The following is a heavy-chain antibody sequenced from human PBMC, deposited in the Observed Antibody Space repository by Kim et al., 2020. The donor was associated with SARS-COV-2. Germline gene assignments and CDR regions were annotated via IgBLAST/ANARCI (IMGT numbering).Heavy chain of an antibody. D-gene: IGHD3-3*01. CDR3: AKTATSPLLSFRFLEWLPNYNWFDP. CDR2: ISYDGSNK. CDR1: GFTFSSYG. V-gene: IGHV3-30*18. J-gene: IGHJ5*02. Sequence: GGSLRLSCAASGFTFSSYGMHWVRQAPGKGLEWVAVISYDGSNKYYADSVKGRFTISRDNSKNTLYLQMNSLRAEDTAVYYCAKTATSPLLSFRFLEWLPNYNWFDPWGQGTLVTVSS.